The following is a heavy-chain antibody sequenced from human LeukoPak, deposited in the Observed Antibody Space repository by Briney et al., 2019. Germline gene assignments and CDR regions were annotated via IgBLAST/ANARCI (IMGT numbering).Heavy chain of an antibody. J-gene: IGHJ6*02. CDR3: ARVYFYCSGGTCYPVPYYYYGMDV. CDR2: IYYSGST. D-gene: IGHD2-15*01. CDR1: GDSISSYY. Sequence: SETLSLTCTVSGDSISSYYWSWIRQPPGKGLEWIGYIYYSGSTKYNPSLKSRVTISVDTSKNQFSLKLNSVTAADTAVYYCARVYFYCSGGTCYPVPYYYYGMDVWGQGTTVTVSS. V-gene: IGHV4-59*01.